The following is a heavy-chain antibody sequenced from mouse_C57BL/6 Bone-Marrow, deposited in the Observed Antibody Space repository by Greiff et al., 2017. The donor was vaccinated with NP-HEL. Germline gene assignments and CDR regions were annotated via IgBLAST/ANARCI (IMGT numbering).Heavy chain of an antibody. J-gene: IGHJ2*01. CDR2: IDPENGAT. D-gene: IGHD2-2*01. CDR3: TTTGLRRTGD. CDR1: GFTIKDDY. V-gene: IGHV14-4*01. Sequence: VQLQQSGAELVRPGASVKLSCTASGFTIKDDYMHWVKQRPEQGLEWIGWIDPENGATEYASKFQGKATITADTSSNTAYLQLSSLTSEDTAVYYCTTTGLRRTGDWGQGTTLTVSS.